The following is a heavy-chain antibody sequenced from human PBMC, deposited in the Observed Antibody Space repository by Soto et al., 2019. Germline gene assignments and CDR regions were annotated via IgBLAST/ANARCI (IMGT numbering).Heavy chain of an antibody. CDR3: VKDQYYYGSGQDAFDI. Sequence: GGSLRLSCAASGFTFSSYDMHWVRQATGKGLEWVSAIGTAGDTYCPGSVKGRFTISRENAKNSLYLQMNSLRAGDTAVYYCVKDQYYYGSGQDAFDIWGQGTMVTGSS. V-gene: IGHV3-13*01. CDR1: GFTFSSYD. CDR2: IGTAGDT. J-gene: IGHJ3*02. D-gene: IGHD3-10*01.